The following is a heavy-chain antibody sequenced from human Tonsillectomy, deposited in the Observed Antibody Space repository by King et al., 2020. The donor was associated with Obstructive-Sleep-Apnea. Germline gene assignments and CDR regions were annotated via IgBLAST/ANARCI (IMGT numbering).Heavy chain of an antibody. CDR3: ARVGYCGGGSCYSFDP. Sequence: QLVQSGAEVKKPGASVKVSCKASGYTFTGYYMHWVRQAPGQGLEWIGWINPNSGGTNYAQKFQGRVTMTRDTSISTAYMELSRLRSDDTAVYYCARVGYCGGGSCYSFDPWGQGTLVTVSS. V-gene: IGHV1-2*02. CDR2: INPNSGGT. J-gene: IGHJ5*02. D-gene: IGHD2-15*01. CDR1: GYTFTGYY.